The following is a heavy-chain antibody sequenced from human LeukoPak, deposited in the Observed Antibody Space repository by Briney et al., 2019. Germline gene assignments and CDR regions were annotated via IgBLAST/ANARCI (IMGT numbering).Heavy chain of an antibody. J-gene: IGHJ5*02. V-gene: IGHV1-8*01. CDR3: ARGRGVVPAARLNWFDH. CDR1: GYTFTSYD. D-gene: IGHD2-2*01. Sequence: ASVKVSCKASGYTFTSYDINWVRQAPGQGLEWMGWMNPNSGNTGYAQKFQGRVTMTRNTSISTAYMELSSLRSEDTAVYYCARGRGVVPAARLNWFDHWGQGTLVTVSS. CDR2: MNPNSGNT.